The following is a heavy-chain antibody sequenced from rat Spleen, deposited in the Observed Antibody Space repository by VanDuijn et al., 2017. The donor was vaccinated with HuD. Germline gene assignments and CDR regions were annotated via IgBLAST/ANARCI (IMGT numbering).Heavy chain of an antibody. CDR1: GFIFSDYY. J-gene: IGHJ2*01. D-gene: IGHD2-1*01. V-gene: IGHV5-25*01. Sequence: EVQLVESGGGLVQPGRSLKLSCVASGFIFSDYYMAWVRQAPTKGLEWVASITSTGGSTYYPDSVKGRFSISRDNAQNTLYLQMNSLRSEDTATYYCARSTYDYFDYWGQGVMVTVSS. CDR3: ARSTYDYFDY. CDR2: ITSTGGST.